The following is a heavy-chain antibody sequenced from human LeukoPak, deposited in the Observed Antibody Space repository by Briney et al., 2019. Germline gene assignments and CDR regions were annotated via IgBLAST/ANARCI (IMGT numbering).Heavy chain of an antibody. CDR3: ARGRGYNSFDY. Sequence: SETLSLTCAVYGGSFSGYYWSWIRQPPGKGLEWIGEINHSGSTNYNPSLKSRVTISVDTSKNQFSLKLMSVTAADTAVYYCARGRGYNSFDYWGQGTLVTVSS. CDR1: GGSFSGYY. J-gene: IGHJ4*02. D-gene: IGHD5-24*01. CDR2: INHSGST. V-gene: IGHV4-34*01.